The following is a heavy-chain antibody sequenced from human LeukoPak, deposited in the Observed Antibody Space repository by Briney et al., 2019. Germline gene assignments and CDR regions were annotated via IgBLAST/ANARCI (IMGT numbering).Heavy chain of an antibody. CDR3: ASSFPIAVAGKGTFDY. V-gene: IGHV4-34*01. D-gene: IGHD6-19*01. Sequence: PSKTLSLTCAVYGGSFSGYYWSWIRQPPGKGLEWIGEINHSGSTNYNPSLKSRVTISVDTSKNQFSLKLSSVTAADTAVYYCASSFPIAVAGKGTFDYWGQGTLVTVSS. J-gene: IGHJ4*02. CDR1: GGSFSGYY. CDR2: INHSGST.